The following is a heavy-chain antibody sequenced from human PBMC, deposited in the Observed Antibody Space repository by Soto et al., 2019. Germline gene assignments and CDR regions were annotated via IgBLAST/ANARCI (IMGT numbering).Heavy chain of an antibody. CDR3: ARGATSTLLWFGEVHNWFDP. V-gene: IGHV4-59*01. D-gene: IGHD3-10*01. Sequence: QVQLQESGPGLVKPSETLSLTCTVSGGSISSYYWSWIRQPPGKGLEWIGYIDYSGSTNYNPSLKSRVTISVDTSKNQFSLKLSSVTAADTAVYYCARGATSTLLWFGEVHNWFDPWGQGTLVTVSS. CDR2: IDYSGST. J-gene: IGHJ5*02. CDR1: GGSISSYY.